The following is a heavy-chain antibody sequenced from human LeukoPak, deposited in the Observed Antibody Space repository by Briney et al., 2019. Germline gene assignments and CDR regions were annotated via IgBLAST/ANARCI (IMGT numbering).Heavy chain of an antibody. Sequence: SETLSLTCTISGASIRSYYWRWIRQPAGKGLEWIGRVYISGSNNYNPSLKSRVTMSVDTSKNQFSLNLNSVTAADTAVYYCARELGDSSGPEYYHGMDVWGQGTTVTVSS. CDR1: GASIRSYY. V-gene: IGHV4-4*07. J-gene: IGHJ6*02. CDR2: VYISGSN. D-gene: IGHD6-19*01. CDR3: ARELGDSSGPEYYHGMDV.